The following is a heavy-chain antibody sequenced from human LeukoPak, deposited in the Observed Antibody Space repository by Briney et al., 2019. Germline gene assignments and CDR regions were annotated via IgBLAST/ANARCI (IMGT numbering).Heavy chain of an antibody. CDR3: ATDYNGSGKPMFDY. CDR2: ISGSGGST. V-gene: IGHV3-23*01. J-gene: IGHJ4*02. D-gene: IGHD3-10*01. Sequence: PGGSLRLSCAASGFTFSNHAMTWVRQAPGKGLEWVSAISGSGGSTNYADSVKGRFTISRDNSKNTLYLQMNSLRVEDTAVYYCATDYNGSGKPMFDYWGQGTLVTVSS. CDR1: GFTFSNHA.